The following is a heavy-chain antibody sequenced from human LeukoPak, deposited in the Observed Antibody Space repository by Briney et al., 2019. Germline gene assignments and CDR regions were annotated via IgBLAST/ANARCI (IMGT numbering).Heavy chain of an antibody. J-gene: IGHJ3*02. Sequence: PGESLKISCKGSGYSFTSYWIGWVRQMPGKGLEWLGIIYPGDSDTRYSPSFQGQVTISADKSISTAYLQWSSLKASDTAMYYCARPSYYDILTGYYSDAFDIWGQGTMVTVSP. CDR3: ARPSYYDILTGYYSDAFDI. D-gene: IGHD3-9*01. CDR1: GYSFTSYW. V-gene: IGHV5-51*01. CDR2: IYPGDSDT.